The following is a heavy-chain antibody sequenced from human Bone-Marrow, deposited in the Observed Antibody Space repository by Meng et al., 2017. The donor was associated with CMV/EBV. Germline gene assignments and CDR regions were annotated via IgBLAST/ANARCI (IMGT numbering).Heavy chain of an antibody. J-gene: IGHJ6*02. CDR3: ASLDPSGGSSSPFWYYYYGMDV. V-gene: IGHV3-7*01. CDR2: IKQDGSEK. CDR1: GFTFSSYW. D-gene: IGHD6-13*01. Sequence: GGSLRLSCAASGFTFSSYWMSWVRQAPGKGLEWVANIKQDGSEKYYVDSVKGRFTISRDNAKNSLYLQMNSLRAGDTAVYYCASLDPSGGSSSPFWYYYYGMDVWGQGTTVTVSS.